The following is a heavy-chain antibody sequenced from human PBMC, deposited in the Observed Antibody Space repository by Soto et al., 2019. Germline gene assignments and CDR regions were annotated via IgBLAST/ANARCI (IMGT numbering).Heavy chain of an antibody. J-gene: IGHJ6*02. Sequence: SETLFLTCTVSGGSISSGGYYWIWIRPEPGKGLEWIGYMYNTGSTVYNPSFKSRVTISVDTSKNQFSLKLNSVTAADTAVYYCARDLWGYCGTDCYPLDVWGQGTTVTVSS. CDR2: MYNTGST. D-gene: IGHD2-21*02. CDR1: GGSISSGGYY. CDR3: ARDLWGYCGTDCYPLDV. V-gene: IGHV4-61*08.